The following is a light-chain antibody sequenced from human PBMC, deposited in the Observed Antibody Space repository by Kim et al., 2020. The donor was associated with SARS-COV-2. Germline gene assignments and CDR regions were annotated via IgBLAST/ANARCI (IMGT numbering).Light chain of an antibody. Sequence: SPGERATRSGRASQSVSSYFDWYQQKPGQAPRLIIYDASNRATGIPARFSGSGSGTDFTLTISSLEPEDFAVYYCQQRSNWPPLTFGGGTKVDIK. CDR1: QSVSSY. CDR3: QQRSNWPPLT. CDR2: DAS. V-gene: IGKV3-11*01. J-gene: IGKJ4*01.